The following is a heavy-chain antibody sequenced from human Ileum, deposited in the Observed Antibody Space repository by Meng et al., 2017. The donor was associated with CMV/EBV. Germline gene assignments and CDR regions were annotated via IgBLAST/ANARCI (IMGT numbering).Heavy chain of an antibody. D-gene: IGHD6-13*01. CDR1: GFTFNNFA. V-gene: IGHV3-23*05. J-gene: IGHJ4*02. CDR2: INNSGSKT. Sequence: VSGFTFNNFAMSWVRQAPGKGLEWISSINNSGSKTYYADSVNGRFTISRDNSKNTLYLQMNGLSAEDTALYYCAKDRATAGTLGLDNWGQGTLVTVSS. CDR3: AKDRATAGTLGLDN.